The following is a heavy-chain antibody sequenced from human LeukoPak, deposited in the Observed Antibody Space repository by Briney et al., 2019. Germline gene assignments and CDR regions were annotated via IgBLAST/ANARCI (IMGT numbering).Heavy chain of an antibody. CDR2: VYSGGST. CDR1: GFTVSTNY. V-gene: IGHV3-53*01. CDR3: AVIYSGTYYGMSY. D-gene: IGHD1-26*01. J-gene: IGHJ4*02. Sequence: GGSLRLSCAASGFTVSTNYMTWVRQAPGKGLDWVSVVYSGGSTYYADSVKGRFTVSRDNSKNTLYLQMDSLRAKDTAMYYCAVIYSGTYYGMSYWGQGTLVTVPS.